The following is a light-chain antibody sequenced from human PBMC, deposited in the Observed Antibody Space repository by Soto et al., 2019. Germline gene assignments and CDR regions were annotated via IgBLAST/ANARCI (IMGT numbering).Light chain of an antibody. CDR2: LEGSGSY. Sequence: QLVLTQSSSASASLGSSVKLTCTLSSGHSSYIIAWHQQQPGKAPRYLMKLEGSGSYNKGSGVPDRFSGSSSGADRYLTISNLQFEDEADYYCETWDSPSYVFGTGTKVTVL. CDR1: SGHSSYI. V-gene: IGLV4-60*02. CDR3: ETWDSPSYV. J-gene: IGLJ1*01.